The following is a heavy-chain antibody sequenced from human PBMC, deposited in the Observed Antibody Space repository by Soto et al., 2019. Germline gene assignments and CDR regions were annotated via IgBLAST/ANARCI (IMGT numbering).Heavy chain of an antibody. Sequence: QVQLQESGPGLVKPSGTLSLTCAVSGGSISSSNWWSWVRQPPGKGLEWIGEIYHSGSTNYNPSLKSRVTISVDKSKNQFSLKLSSVPAADTAVYYCARAGRGYCSGGSCYSGLHGMDVWGQGTTVTVSS. V-gene: IGHV4-4*02. CDR1: GGSISSSNW. CDR3: ARAGRGYCSGGSCYSGLHGMDV. D-gene: IGHD2-15*01. J-gene: IGHJ6*02. CDR2: IYHSGST.